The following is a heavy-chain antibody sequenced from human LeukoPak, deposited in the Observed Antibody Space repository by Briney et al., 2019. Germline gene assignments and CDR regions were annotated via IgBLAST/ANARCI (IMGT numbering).Heavy chain of an antibody. CDR1: GFTFSSYG. V-gene: IGHV3-30*03. J-gene: IGHJ1*01. CDR2: ISYDGSNK. Sequence: PGGSLRLSCAASGFTFSSYGMHWVRQARGKGLEWVAVISYDGSNKYYADSVKGRFTISRDNSKNTLYLQMNSLRAEDTAVYYCASSGSSWYSVGYFQHWGQGTLVTVSS. CDR3: ASSGSSWYSVGYFQH. D-gene: IGHD6-13*01.